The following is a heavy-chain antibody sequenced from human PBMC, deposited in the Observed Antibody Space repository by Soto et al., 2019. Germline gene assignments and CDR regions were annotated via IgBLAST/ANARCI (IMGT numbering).Heavy chain of an antibody. Sequence: GASVKVSCKASGYTFTSYDINWVRQATGQGLEWMGWMNPNSGNTSYAQKFQGRVTMTRDTSTSTAYMELSSLRSEDTAVYYCASGLSSKHYYYYYYMDVWGKGTTVTVSS. CDR2: MNPNSGNT. V-gene: IGHV1-8*01. D-gene: IGHD3-16*02. J-gene: IGHJ6*03. CDR3: ASGLSSKHYYYYYYMDV. CDR1: GYTFTSYD.